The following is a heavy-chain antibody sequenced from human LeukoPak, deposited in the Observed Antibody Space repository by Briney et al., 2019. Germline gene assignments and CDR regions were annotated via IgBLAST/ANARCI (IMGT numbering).Heavy chain of an antibody. D-gene: IGHD3-16*01. Sequence: SETLSLTCTVSGGSISSSSYYWGWIRQPPGKGLEWIGSIYYSGSTYYNPSLKSRVTISVDTSKNQFSLKLSSVTAADTAVYYCARQWGGDYVDYWGQGTLVTVSS. CDR3: ARQWGGDYVDY. V-gene: IGHV4-39*01. J-gene: IGHJ4*02. CDR2: IYYSGST. CDR1: GGSISSSSYY.